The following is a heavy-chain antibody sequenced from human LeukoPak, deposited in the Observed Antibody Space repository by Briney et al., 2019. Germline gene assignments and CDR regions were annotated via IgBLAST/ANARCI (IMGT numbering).Heavy chain of an antibody. CDR3: ARQMSYCSSTSCYTHLDY. CDR2: IYPGDSDT. D-gene: IGHD2-2*02. CDR1: EYSFTRYR. V-gene: IGHV5-51*01. Sequence: GESLKISCKGSEYSFTRYRIGWVRQMPGKGLGRMGIIYPGDSDTRYSPSFQGQVTISADKSISTAYLQWSSLKASDTAMYYCARQMSYCSSTSCYTHLDYWGQGTLVTVSS. J-gene: IGHJ4*02.